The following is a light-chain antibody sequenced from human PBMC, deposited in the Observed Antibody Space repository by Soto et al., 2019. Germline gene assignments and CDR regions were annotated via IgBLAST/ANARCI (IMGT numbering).Light chain of an antibody. J-gene: IGKJ1*01. CDR2: AAS. V-gene: IGKV1-39*01. CDR1: QSISSY. CDR3: QQTYSTPTRT. Sequence: DIQMTPSPSSLSASVGDRVTITCRASQSISSYLNWYQQKPGKAPKLLIYAASSFQSGVPSRFSGSGSGTDFTLTISSLQPGDFATYYCQQTYSTPTRTFGQGTKVEFK.